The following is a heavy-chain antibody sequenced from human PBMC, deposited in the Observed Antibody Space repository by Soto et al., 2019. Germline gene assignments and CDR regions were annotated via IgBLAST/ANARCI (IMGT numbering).Heavy chain of an antibody. Sequence: ESGGGLVKPGGSLRLSCAASGFTFSNYYMNWVRQAPGKGLEWVSSISSSGDYIYYADSVKGRFTISRDNAKNSLYLRMNSLRAEDTAVYYCASPPPAAISPYWYLDLWGRGTLVTVSS. J-gene: IGHJ2*01. CDR1: GFTFSNYY. CDR2: ISSSGDYI. V-gene: IGHV3-21*01. CDR3: ASPPPAAISPYWYLDL. D-gene: IGHD2-2*02.